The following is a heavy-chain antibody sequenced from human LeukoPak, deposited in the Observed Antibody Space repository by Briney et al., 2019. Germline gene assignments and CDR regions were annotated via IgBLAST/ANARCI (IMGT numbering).Heavy chain of an antibody. V-gene: IGHV1-2*02. CDR1: GYTFTGYY. Sequence: GASVKVSCKASGYTFTGYYMHWVRQAPGQGLEWMGWINPNSGGTNYAQKLQGRVTMTTDTSTSTAYMELRSLRSDDTAVYYCARDAFYYDILTGRDAFDIRGQGTMVTVSS. CDR2: INPNSGGT. CDR3: ARDAFYYDILTGRDAFDI. J-gene: IGHJ3*02. D-gene: IGHD3-9*01.